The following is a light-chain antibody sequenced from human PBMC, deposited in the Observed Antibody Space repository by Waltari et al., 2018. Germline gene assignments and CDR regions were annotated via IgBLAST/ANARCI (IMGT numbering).Light chain of an antibody. V-gene: IGLV2-14*01. CDR1: SSDVGGYDF. CDR3: SSYTTSGTLV. J-gene: IGLJ1*01. Sequence: QSAPTQPASVSGSPGQSITISCTGTSSDVGGYDFVSWHQQYPGKAPKVMIYGVNNRPSGVSNRFSVSKSRNTASLIISGLQADDEADYYCSSYTTSGTLVFGTGTKVTV. CDR2: GVN.